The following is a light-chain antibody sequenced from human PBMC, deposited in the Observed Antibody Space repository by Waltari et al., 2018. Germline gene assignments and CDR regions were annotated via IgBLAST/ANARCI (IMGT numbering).Light chain of an antibody. Sequence: QSALTQPASVSGSPGQSITIPCTGTSSTIGDYNLVSWFQHHPGKAPELVMYYVTKRPSGISDRFSGSKSGNTASLTISALQADDEADYYCCSYSTSGSWMFGGGTKVTVL. CDR2: YVT. J-gene: IGLJ3*02. CDR1: SSTIGDYNL. CDR3: CSYSTSGSWM. V-gene: IGLV2-23*02.